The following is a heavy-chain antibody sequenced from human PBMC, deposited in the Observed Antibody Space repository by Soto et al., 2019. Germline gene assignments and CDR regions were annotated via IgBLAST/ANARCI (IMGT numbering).Heavy chain of an antibody. CDR1: GFTFSNAW. J-gene: IGHJ4*02. CDR3: TTGWYGAGGDY. CDR2: IKSKTDGGTT. D-gene: IGHD6-13*01. V-gene: IGHV3-15*01. Sequence: EVQLVESGGGLVKPGGSLRLSCAASGFTFSNAWMSWVRQAPGKGLEWVGRIKSKTDGGTTDYAAPVKGRYTISRDDSKNTLYLQMNSLKTEDTAVYYCTTGWYGAGGDYWGQGTLVTVSS.